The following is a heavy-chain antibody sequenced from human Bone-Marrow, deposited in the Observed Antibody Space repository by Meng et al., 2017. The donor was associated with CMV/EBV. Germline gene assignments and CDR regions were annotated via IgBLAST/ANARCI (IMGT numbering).Heavy chain of an antibody. V-gene: IGHV1-2*02. Sequence: ASVKVSCKASGYTFTGYYMHWVRQAPGQGLEWMGWINPNSGVTNYAQKFQGRVTMTRDTSISTAYMELSRLRSDDAAVYYCARDADIVVVPAAMPVYGMDVWGQGTTVAVSS. CDR2: INPNSGVT. CDR1: GYTFTGYY. J-gene: IGHJ6*01. D-gene: IGHD2-2*01. CDR3: ARDADIVVVPAAMPVYGMDV.